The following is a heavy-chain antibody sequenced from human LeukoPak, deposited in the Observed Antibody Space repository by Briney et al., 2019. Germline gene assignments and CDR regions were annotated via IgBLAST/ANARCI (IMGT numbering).Heavy chain of an antibody. J-gene: IGHJ6*02. CDR1: GYTLTELS. V-gene: IGHV1-24*01. CDR3: ATEGPFRGVVYYYGMDV. Sequence: ASVKLSCKFSGYTLTELSMHWVRQAPGKGLEWMGGFDPEDGETIYAQKFQGRVTMTEDTSTDTAYMELSSLRSEDTAVYYCATEGPFRGVVYYYGMDVWGQGTTVTVSS. D-gene: IGHD3-10*01. CDR2: FDPEDGET.